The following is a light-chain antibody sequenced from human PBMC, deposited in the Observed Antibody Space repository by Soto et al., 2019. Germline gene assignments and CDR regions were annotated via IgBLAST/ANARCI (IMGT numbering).Light chain of an antibody. V-gene: IGKV3D-15*01. CDR1: QSVSSN. J-gene: IGKJ3*01. Sequence: EIVMTQSPATLSVSPGERATLSCRASQSVSSNLARNQQKPGQAPRLLIYGASTRATGIPARFSGSGSGTEFTLTISSLQSEDFAVYYCQQYNNWPPFTFGRGTKVDIK. CDR2: GAS. CDR3: QQYNNWPPFT.